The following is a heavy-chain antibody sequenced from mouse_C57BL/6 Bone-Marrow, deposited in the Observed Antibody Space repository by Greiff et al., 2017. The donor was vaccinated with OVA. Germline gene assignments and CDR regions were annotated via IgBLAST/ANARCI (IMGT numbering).Heavy chain of an antibody. Sequence: QVQLKESGAELAKPGASVKLSCTASGYTFTSYWMHWVKQRPGQGLEWIGYINPSSGYTKYNQKFKDKATLTADKSSSTAYMQLSSLTDEDSAVYYCARGTYYSNYAWFAYWGQGTLVTVSA. CDR2: INPSSGYT. J-gene: IGHJ3*01. CDR3: ARGTYYSNYAWFAY. CDR1: GYTFTSYW. D-gene: IGHD2-5*01. V-gene: IGHV1-7*01.